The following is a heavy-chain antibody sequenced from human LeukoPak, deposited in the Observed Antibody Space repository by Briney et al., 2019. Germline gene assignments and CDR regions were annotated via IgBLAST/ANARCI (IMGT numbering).Heavy chain of an antibody. J-gene: IGHJ3*02. Sequence: PGGSLRLSCAASGFTFSDYYMSWIRQAPGKGLEWVSYISSSGSTIYYADSVKGRFTISRDNAKNSLYLQMNSLRAEDTAVYYCARTTFGGVTIAPHAFDIWGQGTMVTVSS. CDR1: GFTFSDYY. D-gene: IGHD3-16*01. V-gene: IGHV3-11*01. CDR2: ISSSGSTI. CDR3: ARTTFGGVTIAPHAFDI.